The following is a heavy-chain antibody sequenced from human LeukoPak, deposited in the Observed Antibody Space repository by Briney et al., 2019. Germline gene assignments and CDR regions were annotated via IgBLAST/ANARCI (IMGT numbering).Heavy chain of an antibody. Sequence: GGSLRLSCAASGFTFDDYGMSWVRQAPGKGLEWVSGINWNGGSTGYADSVKGRFTISRDNAKNSLYLQMNSLRAEDTAVYYCARDQRGMIRGLLDYYYYYMDVWGKGTTVTVSS. CDR1: GFTFDDYG. D-gene: IGHD3-10*01. CDR2: INWNGGST. J-gene: IGHJ6*03. V-gene: IGHV3-20*04. CDR3: ARDQRGMIRGLLDYYYYYMDV.